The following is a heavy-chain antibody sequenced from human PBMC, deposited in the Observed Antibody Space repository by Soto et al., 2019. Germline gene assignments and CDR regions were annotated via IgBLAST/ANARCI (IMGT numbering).Heavy chain of an antibody. J-gene: IGHJ6*02. D-gene: IGHD1-1*01. V-gene: IGHV3-33*01. CDR1: GLTFSSYG. Sequence: VQLVESGGDVVQPGRSLRLSCAASGLTFSSYGMYWVRQAPGKGLEWVALIWYDGSKKYYADSVKGRFTISRDNSKNTLYLQMNSLRAEDTAVYYCARDRGAGDYYYGMDVWGQGTTVTVSS. CDR3: ARDRGAGDYYYGMDV. CDR2: IWYDGSKK.